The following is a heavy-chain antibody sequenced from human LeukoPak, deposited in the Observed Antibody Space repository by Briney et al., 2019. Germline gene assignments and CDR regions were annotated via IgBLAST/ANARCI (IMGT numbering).Heavy chain of an antibody. J-gene: IGHJ4*02. CDR3: ARERIRCRGDCNDD. CDR2: ISSSSSTI. D-gene: IGHD2-21*02. Sequence: PGGSLRLSCAASGFTFSSYRMNWVRQAPGKGLEWVSYISSSSSTIYYADSVKGRFTISRDDAKNALYLHMDSLKAEDTAVYYCARERIRCRGDCNDDWGQGTLVTVSS. V-gene: IGHV3-48*04. CDR1: GFTFSSYR.